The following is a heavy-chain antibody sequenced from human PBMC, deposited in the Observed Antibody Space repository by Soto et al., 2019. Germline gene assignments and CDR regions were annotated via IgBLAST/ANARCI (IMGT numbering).Heavy chain of an antibody. Sequence: ASVKVSCKASGYTFTSYGISWVRQAPGQGLEWMGWISAYNGNTNYAQKLQGRVTMTTDTSTSTAYMELRSLRSDDTAVYYCASSAYYDFWSGYREYGKDVWGQGTSVTVSS. CDR1: GYTFTSYG. CDR3: ASSAYYDFWSGYREYGKDV. J-gene: IGHJ6*02. V-gene: IGHV1-18*04. D-gene: IGHD3-3*01. CDR2: ISAYNGNT.